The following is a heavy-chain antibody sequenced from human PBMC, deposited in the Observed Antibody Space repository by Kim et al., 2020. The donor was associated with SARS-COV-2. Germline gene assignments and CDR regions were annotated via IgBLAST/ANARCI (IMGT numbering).Heavy chain of an antibody. CDR1: GFTFSSYW. CDR2: IKQDGREK. J-gene: IGHJ3*01. V-gene: IGHV3-7*03. Sequence: GGSLRLSCAASGFTFSSYWMSWVRQAPGKGLEWVANIKQDGREKYYVDFVKGRFTIPRENSKKSLYLKMNSLRAEDTAVDYCAREGGRITMVRGVKAAF. CDR3: AREGGRITMVRGVKAAF. D-gene: IGHD3-10*01.